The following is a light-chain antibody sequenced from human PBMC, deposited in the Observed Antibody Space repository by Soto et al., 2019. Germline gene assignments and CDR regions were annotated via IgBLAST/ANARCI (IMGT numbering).Light chain of an antibody. CDR1: TSDVGGYDV. V-gene: IGLV2-23*02. CDR2: EVN. CDR3: CSFAGSSTVWV. J-gene: IGLJ3*02. Sequence: QSALTQPASVSGSPGQSITISCSGTTSDVGGYDVVSWYQQHPGKAPKLMIFEVNHRPSGVSDRFSGSKSGNTASLTISGLQAGDEADYYCCSFAGSSTVWVFGGGTKLTVL.